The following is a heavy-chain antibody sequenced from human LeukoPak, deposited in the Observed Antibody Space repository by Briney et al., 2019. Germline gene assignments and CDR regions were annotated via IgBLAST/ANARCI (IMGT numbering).Heavy chain of an antibody. V-gene: IGHV1-18*01. J-gene: IGHJ4*02. CDR1: GYTFTSYG. CDR2: ISAYNGNT. CDR3: ARAGVRYDYVWGSYRIPDY. D-gene: IGHD3-16*02. Sequence: ASVKVSCKASGYTFTSYGISWMRQAPGQGLEWMGWISAYNGNTNYAQKLQGRVTMTTDTSTSTAYMELRSLRSGDTAVYYCARAGVRYDYVWGSYRIPDYWGQGTLVTVSS.